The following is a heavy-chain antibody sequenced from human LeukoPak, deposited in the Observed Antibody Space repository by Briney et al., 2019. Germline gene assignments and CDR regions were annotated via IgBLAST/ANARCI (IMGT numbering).Heavy chain of an antibody. D-gene: IGHD5-12*01. Sequence: PGGSLRLSCAASGFTFSSYGMHWVRQAPGKGLEWVAVISYDGSNKYYADSVKGRFTISRDNSKNTLYLQMNSLRAEDTAVYYCAKDLVATIGTFDYWGQGTLVTVSS. CDR3: AKDLVATIGTFDY. J-gene: IGHJ4*02. CDR2: ISYDGSNK. V-gene: IGHV3-30*18. CDR1: GFTFSSYG.